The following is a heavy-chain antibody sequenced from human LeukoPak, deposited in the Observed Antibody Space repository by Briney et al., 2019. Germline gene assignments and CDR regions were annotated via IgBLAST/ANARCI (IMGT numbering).Heavy chain of an antibody. D-gene: IGHD1-1*01. J-gene: IGHJ4*02. CDR3: ARDHNYAFDN. CDR2: IGISSGNT. CDR1: GFRFSDYS. Sequence: GGSLRLSCAASGFRFSDYSMNWVRQAPGKGLEWISYIGISSGNTKYADSVRGRFTISGDSAKRSLYLQMNSLRVEDTAVYYCARDHNYAFDNWGQGAQVTVSS. V-gene: IGHV3-48*04.